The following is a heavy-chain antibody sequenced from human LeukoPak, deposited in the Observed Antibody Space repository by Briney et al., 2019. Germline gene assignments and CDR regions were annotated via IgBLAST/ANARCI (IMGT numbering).Heavy chain of an antibody. CDR2: IYYSGST. CDR1: GGSISSGGYY. D-gene: IGHD4-23*01. CDR3: ARRGNVGNSNPTLDY. V-gene: IGHV4-31*03. Sequence: SETLSLTCTVSGGSISSGGYYWSWIRQHPGKGLEWIGYIYYSGSTYYNPSLKSRVTISVGTSKNQFSLKLSSVTAADTAVYYCARRGNVGNSNPTLDYWGQGTLVTVSS. J-gene: IGHJ4*02.